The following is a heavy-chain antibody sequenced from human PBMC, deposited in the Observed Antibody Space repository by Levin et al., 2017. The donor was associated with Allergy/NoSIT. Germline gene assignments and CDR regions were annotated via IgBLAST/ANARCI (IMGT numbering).Heavy chain of an antibody. CDR3: ARGMVATIGGPASYVGCLDY. J-gene: IGHJ4*02. CDR2: INHSGST. Sequence: HSQTLSLTCAVYGGSFSGYYWSWIRQPPGKGLEWIGEINHSGSTNYNPSLKSRVTISVDTSKNQFSLKLSSVTAADTAVYYCARGMVATIGGPASYVGCLDYWGQGTLVTVSS. V-gene: IGHV4-34*01. CDR1: GGSFSGYY. D-gene: IGHD5-12*01.